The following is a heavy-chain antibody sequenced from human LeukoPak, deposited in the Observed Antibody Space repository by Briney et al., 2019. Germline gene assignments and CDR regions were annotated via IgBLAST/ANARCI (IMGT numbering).Heavy chain of an antibody. CDR3: AREYSSGWYVPGDY. CDR2: INAGNGNT. Sequence: ASVKVSCKASGYTFTSYAVHWVRQAPGQRLEWMGWINAGNGNTKYSQKFQGRVTITRDTSASTAYMELSSLRSEDTAVYYCAREYSSGWYVPGDYWGQGTLVTVSS. D-gene: IGHD6-19*01. V-gene: IGHV1-3*01. CDR1: GYTFTSYA. J-gene: IGHJ4*02.